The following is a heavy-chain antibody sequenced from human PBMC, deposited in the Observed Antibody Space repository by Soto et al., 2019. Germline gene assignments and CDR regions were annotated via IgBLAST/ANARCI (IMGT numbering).Heavy chain of an antibody. D-gene: IGHD4-4*01. CDR2: ISWNSGSI. J-gene: IGHJ6*02. Sequence: EVQLVESGGGLVQPGRSLRLSCAASGFTFDDSAMHWVRQAPGKGLEWVSGISWNSGSIGYADSVKGRFTISRDNAKNTLYLQMSSLRAEDTALYYCAKDTRDETVTTSVHYYYGMDVWGQGPTVSVSS. CDR1: GFTFDDSA. CDR3: AKDTRDETVTTSVHYYYGMDV. V-gene: IGHV3-9*01.